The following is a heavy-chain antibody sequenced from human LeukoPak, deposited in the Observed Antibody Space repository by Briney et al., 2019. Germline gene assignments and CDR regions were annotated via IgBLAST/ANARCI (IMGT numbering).Heavy chain of an antibody. CDR3: ARLSTVTTSYYYYYMDV. D-gene: IGHD4-17*01. CDR2: IYSGDSET. J-gene: IGHJ6*03. CDR1: GYSFINYW. Sequence: GESLKISCKGSGYSFINYWIGWVRQMPGRGLEWMGIIYSGDSETRYSPSFQGQVTISADKSISTAYLQWSSLKASDTAMYYCARLSTVTTSYYYYYMDVWGKGTTVTISS. V-gene: IGHV5-51*01.